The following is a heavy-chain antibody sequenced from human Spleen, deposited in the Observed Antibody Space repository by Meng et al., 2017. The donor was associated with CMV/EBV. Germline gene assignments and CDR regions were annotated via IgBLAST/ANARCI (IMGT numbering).Heavy chain of an antibody. CDR2: INHSGST. Sequence: SCAVYGGSFSGYYWSWIRQPPGKGLEWIGEINHSGSTNYNPSLKSRVTISVDTSKNQFSLKLSSVTAADTAVYYCARGETVVVVPDYYYGMDVWGQGTTVTVSS. CDR3: ARGETVVVVPDYYYGMDV. D-gene: IGHD2-2*01. V-gene: IGHV4-34*01. J-gene: IGHJ6*02. CDR1: GGSFSGYY.